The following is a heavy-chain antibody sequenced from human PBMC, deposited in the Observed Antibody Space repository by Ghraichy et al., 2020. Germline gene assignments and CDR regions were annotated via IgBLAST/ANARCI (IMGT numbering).Heavy chain of an antibody. CDR2: INPNTGGT. D-gene: IGHD6-6*01. CDR1: GYTFTNYH. Sequence: ASVKVSCKASGYTFTNYHINWVRQAPGQGLEWMGWINPNTGGTLYARKFQGRVTMTRDTSITTAYLDFSWLTSDDTAIYYCAKDLVGSSSVDWGQGTLISFSS. CDR3: AKDLVGSSSVD. V-gene: IGHV1-2*02. J-gene: IGHJ4*02.